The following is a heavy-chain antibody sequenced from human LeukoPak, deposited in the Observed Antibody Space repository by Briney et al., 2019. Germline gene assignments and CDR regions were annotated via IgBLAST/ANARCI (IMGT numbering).Heavy chain of an antibody. J-gene: IGHJ3*02. D-gene: IGHD3-10*01. CDR2: INAGNGNT. V-gene: IGHV1-3*01. Sequence: ASVKVSCKASGYTFTSYAMHWVRQAPGQRLEWMGWINAGNGNTKYSQKFQGRVTITRDTSASTAYMELSSLRSEDTAAYYCARGGPAWFGEYTRDAFDIWGQGTMVTVSS. CDR3: ARGGPAWFGEYTRDAFDI. CDR1: GYTFTSYA.